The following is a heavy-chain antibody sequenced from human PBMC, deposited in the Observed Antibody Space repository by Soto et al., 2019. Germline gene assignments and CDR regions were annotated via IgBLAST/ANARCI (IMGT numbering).Heavy chain of an antibody. V-gene: IGHV1-8*01. J-gene: IGHJ6*03. D-gene: IGHD3-10*01. Sequence: GASVKVSCKASGYTFTSYDINWVRQATGQGLEWMGWMNPNSGNTGYAQKFQGRVTMTRNTSISTAYMELSSLRSEDTAVYYCARVMLLWFGELSNYMDVWGKGTTVTVSS. CDR1: GYTFTSYD. CDR3: ARVMLLWFGELSNYMDV. CDR2: MNPNSGNT.